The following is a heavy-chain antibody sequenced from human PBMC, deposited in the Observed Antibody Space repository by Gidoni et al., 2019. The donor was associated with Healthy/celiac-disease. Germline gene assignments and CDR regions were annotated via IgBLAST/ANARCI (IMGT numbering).Heavy chain of an antibody. CDR3: ARDARGPGVDP. J-gene: IGHJ5*02. CDR2: IYYSGRT. CDR1: GGSISSGGYY. V-gene: IGHV4-31*03. D-gene: IGHD3-10*01. Sequence: QVQLQESGPGLVKPSQTLSLTCTVPGGSISSGGYYWSWIRQHPGKGLEWVGYIYYSGRTYYNPSLKRRVTISVDTSKNQFSLKLSSVTAADTAVYYCARDARGPGVDPWGQGTLVTVSS.